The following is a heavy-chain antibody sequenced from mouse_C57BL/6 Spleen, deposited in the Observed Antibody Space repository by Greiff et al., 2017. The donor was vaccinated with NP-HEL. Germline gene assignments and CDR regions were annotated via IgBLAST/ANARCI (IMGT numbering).Heavy chain of an antibody. Sequence: QVQLQQPGAELVKAGASVKMSCKASGYTFTSYWMHWVKQRLGQGLEWFAETNPTNGRTYYNEKFKSKATLTVEKSSSTAYMLLSGPTFADSAVYYCARIKTIVATSCDDWGQGTTLTGAS. J-gene: IGHJ2*01. CDR3: ARIKTIVATSCDD. D-gene: IGHD1-1*01. V-gene: IGHV1S81*02. CDR2: TNPTNGRT. CDR1: GYTFTSYW.